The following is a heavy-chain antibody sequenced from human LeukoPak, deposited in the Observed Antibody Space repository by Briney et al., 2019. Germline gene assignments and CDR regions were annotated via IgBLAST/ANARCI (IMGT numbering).Heavy chain of an antibody. Sequence: PGGSLRLSCAASGFTFSSYSMHWVRQAPGKGLEWVAFIRYDGSNKYYADSVKGRFAISRDNSKNTLYLQMNSLRAEDTAVYYCAKDLKGYCSSTSCQADYWGQGTLVTVSS. CDR3: AKDLKGYCSSTSCQADY. V-gene: IGHV3-30*02. CDR2: IRYDGSNK. CDR1: GFTFSSYS. J-gene: IGHJ4*02. D-gene: IGHD2-2*01.